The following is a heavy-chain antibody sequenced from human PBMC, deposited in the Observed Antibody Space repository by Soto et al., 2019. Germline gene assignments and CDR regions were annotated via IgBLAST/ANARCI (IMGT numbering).Heavy chain of an antibody. V-gene: IGHV4-31*03. CDR3: ERDAVTYYDFWSGSYYYYGMDV. CDR2: IYYSGST. J-gene: IGHJ6*02. D-gene: IGHD3-3*01. CDR1: GGSISSGGYY. Sequence: QVQLQESGPGLVKPSQTLSLTCTVSGGSISSGGYYWSWIRQHPGKGLEWIGYIYYSGSTYYNPSLKSRVTISVDTSKNQFSLKLSSVTAADTAVYYCERDAVTYYDFWSGSYYYYGMDVWGQGTTVTVSS.